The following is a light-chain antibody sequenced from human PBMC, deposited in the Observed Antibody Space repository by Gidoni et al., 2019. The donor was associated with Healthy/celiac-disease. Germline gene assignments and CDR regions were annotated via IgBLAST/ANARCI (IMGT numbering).Light chain of an antibody. Sequence: SSELTQDPAVSVALGQTVRITCQGASLRSYYASWYQQKPGQAPVLVIYGKNNRPSGIPDRFSGSSSGNTASVTITGAQAEDEADYYCNSRDSSGNHLEVFGTGTKVTVL. V-gene: IGLV3-19*01. CDR2: GKN. J-gene: IGLJ1*01. CDR3: NSRDSSGNHLEV. CDR1: SLRSYY.